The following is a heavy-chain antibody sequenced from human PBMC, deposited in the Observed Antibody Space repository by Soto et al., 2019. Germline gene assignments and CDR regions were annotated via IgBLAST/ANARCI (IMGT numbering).Heavy chain of an antibody. CDR1: RGTFSSYA. Sequence: SVKVSCRASRGTFSSYAISWVREAPGQGLEWMGGIIPIFGTANYAQKFQGRVTITADKSTSTAYMELSSLRSEDTAVYYCARVGRGQTEWYFDYWGQGTLVTVSS. D-gene: IGHD3-3*01. CDR3: ARVGRGQTEWYFDY. CDR2: IIPIFGTA. V-gene: IGHV1-69*06. J-gene: IGHJ4*02.